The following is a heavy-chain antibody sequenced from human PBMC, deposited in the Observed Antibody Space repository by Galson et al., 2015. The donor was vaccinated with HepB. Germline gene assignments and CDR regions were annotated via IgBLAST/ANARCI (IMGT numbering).Heavy chain of an antibody. V-gene: IGHV3-7*01. CDR2: INPGGGEK. J-gene: IGHJ4*02. D-gene: IGHD1-26*01. CDR1: GFTFRRYG. Sequence: SLRLSCAASGFTFRRYGMIWVRQAPGKGLEWVANINPGGGEKYYVDSVKGRFTISRDNAKNLLYLHMNSLRADDTAIYYCARDTEPPLLLLDYWGQGILVTVSP. CDR3: ARDTEPPLLLLDY.